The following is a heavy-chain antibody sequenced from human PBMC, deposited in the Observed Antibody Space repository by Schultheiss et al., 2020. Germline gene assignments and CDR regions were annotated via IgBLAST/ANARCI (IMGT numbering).Heavy chain of an antibody. Sequence: SETLSLTCTVSGGSISSYYWSWIRQPPGKGLEWIGYIYYSGSTNYNPSLKSRVTISVDTPKNQFSLKLSSVTAADTAVYYCARSGYSYGYGLDYWGQGTLVTVSS. CDR2: IYYSGST. V-gene: IGHV4-59*08. D-gene: IGHD5-18*01. J-gene: IGHJ4*02. CDR3: ARSGYSYGYGLDY. CDR1: GGSISSYY.